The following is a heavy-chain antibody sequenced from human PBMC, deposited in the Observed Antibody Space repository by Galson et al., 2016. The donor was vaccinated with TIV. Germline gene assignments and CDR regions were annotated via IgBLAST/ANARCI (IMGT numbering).Heavy chain of an antibody. CDR3: AGLEGYDDSASDY. D-gene: IGHD3-22*01. J-gene: IGHJ4*02. CDR1: GYRFTNHW. V-gene: IGHV5-51*01. CDR2: IYPGDSDT. Sequence: QSGAEVKKPGESLKISCKASGYRFTNHWIGWVRQMPGKGLEWMGVIYPGDSDTRYSPSFQGQVTISADKSSSTAHLQWSSLKASDTAMYYCAGLEGYDDSASDYWGQGTLGTVAS.